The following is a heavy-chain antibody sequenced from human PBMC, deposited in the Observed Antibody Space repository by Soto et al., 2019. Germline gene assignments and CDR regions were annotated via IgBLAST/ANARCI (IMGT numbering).Heavy chain of an antibody. D-gene: IGHD5-12*01. CDR1: GLTFRAFS. Sequence: EVPLLESGGGLVQPGGSLRLSCAASGLTFRAFSMSWVRQPPGKGLEWVSGISGSGGSTYYADSVKGRFTISRDSSSNTLYLQMSSLRAEETAVYYCAKSRGDSWYLYYYDYWGQGTLVTVSS. V-gene: IGHV3-23*01. J-gene: IGHJ4*02. CDR2: ISGSGGST. CDR3: AKSRGDSWYLYYYDY.